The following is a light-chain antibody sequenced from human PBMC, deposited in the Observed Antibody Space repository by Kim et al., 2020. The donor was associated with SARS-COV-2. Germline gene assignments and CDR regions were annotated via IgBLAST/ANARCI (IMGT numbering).Light chain of an antibody. CDR3: QQSYSTPYN. V-gene: IGKV1-39*01. CDR2: AAS. CDR1: QSLSTY. J-gene: IGKJ2*01. Sequence: SASVGDRVAITCRASQSLSTYLNWYQQKPGQAPKLLIYAASSLQSGVPSRFSGRGSGTDFTLTVSSVQPEDFATYYCQQSYSTPYNFGQGTKLEI.